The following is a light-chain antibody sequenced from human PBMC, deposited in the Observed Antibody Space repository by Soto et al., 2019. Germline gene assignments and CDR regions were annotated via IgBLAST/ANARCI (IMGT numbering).Light chain of an antibody. J-gene: IGKJ2*01. CDR2: GAS. V-gene: IGKV3-20*01. CDR3: QQYGSSPIT. Sequence: EIVLTQSPGTLSLSPGERATLSCRASQSVSSSYLAWYQQKPGQAPRLLIYGASSRATGIPDRFSGSGSGKDFTLTISRLEPEVFAVYYCQQYGSSPITFGQGPKLEIK. CDR1: QSVSSSY.